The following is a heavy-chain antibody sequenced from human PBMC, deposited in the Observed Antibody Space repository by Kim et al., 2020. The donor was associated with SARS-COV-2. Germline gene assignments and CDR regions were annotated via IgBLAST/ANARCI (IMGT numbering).Heavy chain of an antibody. CDR2: INPNGGST. V-gene: IGHV1-46*01. CDR3: MRGEITMVRGVMLESFP. J-gene: IGHJ5*02. Sequence: ASVKVSCKASGYTFTNYYVHWVRQAPGQGLEWMGIINPNGGSTYYTQKFQGRVTMTRDTSTNTLYLQLNNLRSEDTAVYYCMRGEITMVRGVMLESFPWGQGTLVTVSS. CDR1: GYTFTNYY. D-gene: IGHD3-10*01.